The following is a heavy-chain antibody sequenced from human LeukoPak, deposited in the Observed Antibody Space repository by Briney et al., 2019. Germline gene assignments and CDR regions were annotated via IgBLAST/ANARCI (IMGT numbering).Heavy chain of an antibody. CDR1: GGSISRYY. J-gene: IGHJ5*02. CDR3: ARVSIAARSNWFDP. V-gene: IGHV4-59*01. Sequence: PSETLSLTCTVSGGSISRYYWNWIRQPPGKGLEWIGYIYYSGSTNYSPSLMSRVTISVDTSKNQFSLKLSSVTAADTAVYYCARVSIAARSNWFDPWGQGTLVTVSS. D-gene: IGHD6-6*01. CDR2: IYYSGST.